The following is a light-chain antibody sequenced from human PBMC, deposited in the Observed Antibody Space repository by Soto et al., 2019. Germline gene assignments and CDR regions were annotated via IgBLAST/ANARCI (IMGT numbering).Light chain of an antibody. CDR3: QQYETYSRT. V-gene: IGKV1-5*03. CDR2: KAS. J-gene: IGKJ2*01. Sequence: DIQMTQSPSTLSASVGDRVTITCRASQSISPWLAWYQQKPGKAPKILIYKASSLESGVPSRFRGSASGTEFTLTISSLQPDDFATYYSQQYETYSRTYGQWTKLEIK. CDR1: QSISPW.